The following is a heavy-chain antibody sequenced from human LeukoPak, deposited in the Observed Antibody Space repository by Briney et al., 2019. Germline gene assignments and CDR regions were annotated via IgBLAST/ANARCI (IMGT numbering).Heavy chain of an antibody. Sequence: PSETLSLTCTDSGGSISSGSYYWSWIRQPAGKGLEWIGRIYTSGSTNYNPSLKSRVTISVDTSKNQFSLKLSSVTAADTAVYYCARGRATLDYWGQGTPVTVSS. CDR2: IYTSGST. V-gene: IGHV4-61*02. CDR3: ARGRATLDY. CDR1: GGSISSGSYY. D-gene: IGHD1-26*01. J-gene: IGHJ4*02.